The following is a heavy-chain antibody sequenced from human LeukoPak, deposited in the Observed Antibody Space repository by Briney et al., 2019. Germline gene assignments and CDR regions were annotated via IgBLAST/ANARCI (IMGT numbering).Heavy chain of an antibody. CDR3: ARESSLTGAYFDW. D-gene: IGHD3-10*01. CDR2: IWYDGTNK. Sequence: GGSLRLSCAASGFTLSNYGMHWVRQAPGKGLEWVAVIWYDGTNKQYVDSVKGRFTISRDNSENTLYLQMNSLRDEDTAVYYCARESSLTGAYFDWWGQGTLVTVSS. CDR1: GFTLSNYG. V-gene: IGHV3-33*01. J-gene: IGHJ4*02.